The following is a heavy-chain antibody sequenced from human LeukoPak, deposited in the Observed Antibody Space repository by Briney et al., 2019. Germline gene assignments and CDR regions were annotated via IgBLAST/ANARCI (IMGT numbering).Heavy chain of an antibody. CDR2: ISAGGGST. Sequence: GGSLRLSCAASGFIFSNHGMNWVRQAPGKGLEWVSTISAGGGSTYYADSVKGRFTISRDNSKNTLYLQMNSLRAEDTAVYYCANPRTTVTPFFDYWGQGTLVTVSS. CDR1: GFIFSNHG. V-gene: IGHV3-23*01. D-gene: IGHD4-11*01. J-gene: IGHJ4*02. CDR3: ANPRTTVTPFFDY.